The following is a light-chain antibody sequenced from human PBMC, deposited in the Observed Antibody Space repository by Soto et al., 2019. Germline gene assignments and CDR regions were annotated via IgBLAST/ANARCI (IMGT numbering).Light chain of an antibody. CDR2: EGS. V-gene: IGLV2-23*01. Sequence: ARTQPGSECGSPGQSIAIFCNGTSSDVGSYNLVSWYQQHPGKAPKLMIYEGSKRPSGVSNRFSGSKSGNTASLTISGLQAEDEADYYCCSYAGSSLYVFGTGTKVTVL. J-gene: IGLJ1*01. CDR1: SSDVGSYNL. CDR3: CSYAGSSLYV.